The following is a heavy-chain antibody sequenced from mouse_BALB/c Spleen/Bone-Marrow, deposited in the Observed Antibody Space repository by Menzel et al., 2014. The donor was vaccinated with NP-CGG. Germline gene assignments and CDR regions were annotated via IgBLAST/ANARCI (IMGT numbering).Heavy chain of an antibody. CDR2: ILPGSGTT. J-gene: IGHJ4*01. CDR1: GYTFSSYW. D-gene: IGHD2-14*01. V-gene: IGHV1-9*01. Sequence: VQLQQSGAELMKPGASVKISCKATGYTFSSYWIEWVKQRPGHGLEWIGEILPGSGTTNYNENFKGKATFTADTSSNTAYMQLNSLTSEDSAVYYCARDYRYDGAMDYWGQGTSVTVSS. CDR3: ARDYRYDGAMDY.